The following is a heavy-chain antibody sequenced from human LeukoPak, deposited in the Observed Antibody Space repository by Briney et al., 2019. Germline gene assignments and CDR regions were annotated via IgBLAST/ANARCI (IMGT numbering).Heavy chain of an antibody. J-gene: IGHJ4*02. Sequence: SETLSLTCTVSGGSISSYYWSWIRQPPGKGLEWIGYIYYSGSTNYNPSLKSRVTISVDTSKNQFSLKLSSVTAADTAVYYCARGLHYDFWSGYFTPFDYWGQGTLVTVSS. CDR2: IYYSGST. CDR1: GGSISSYY. D-gene: IGHD3-3*01. V-gene: IGHV4-59*01. CDR3: ARGLHYDFWSGYFTPFDY.